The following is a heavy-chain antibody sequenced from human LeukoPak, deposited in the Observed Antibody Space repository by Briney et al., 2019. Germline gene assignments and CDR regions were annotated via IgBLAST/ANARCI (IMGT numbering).Heavy chain of an antibody. J-gene: IGHJ5*02. CDR2: IIPILGIA. CDR1: GGTFSSYA. V-gene: IGHV1-69*04. CDR3: ARVVFYGSGSFAWFDP. D-gene: IGHD3-10*01. Sequence: SVKVSCKASGGTFSSYAIGWVRQAPGQGLEWMGRIIPILGIANYAQKFQGRVTITADKSTSTAYMELSSLRSEDTAVYYCARVVFYGSGSFAWFDPWGQGTLVTVSS.